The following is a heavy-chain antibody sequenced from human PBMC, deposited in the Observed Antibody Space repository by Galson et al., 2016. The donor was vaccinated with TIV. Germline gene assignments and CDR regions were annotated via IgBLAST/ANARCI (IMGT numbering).Heavy chain of an antibody. J-gene: IGHJ4*02. D-gene: IGHD6-13*01. CDR1: GDSVSSNSAA. Sequence: CAISGDSVSSNSAAWNWIRQSPSRGLEWLGRTYYRSKWYNDHAASVKSRITINPDTSKNQFSLQLNSVTPEDTAVYYCARASSSWLITVHLDYWGQGTLVTVSS. CDR3: ARASSSWLITVHLDY. V-gene: IGHV6-1*01. CDR2: TYYRSKWYN.